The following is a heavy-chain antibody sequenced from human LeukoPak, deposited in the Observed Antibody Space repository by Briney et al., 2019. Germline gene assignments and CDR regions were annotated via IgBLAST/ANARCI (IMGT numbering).Heavy chain of an antibody. V-gene: IGHV1-8*01. J-gene: IGHJ3*02. D-gene: IGHD3/OR15-3a*01. CDR3: ARRARWTDSDAFDI. CDR1: GYTFTSYD. CDR2: MNPNSGNT. Sequence: ASVKVSRKASGYTFTSYDINWVRQATGQGLEWMGWMNPNSGNTGYAQKFQGRVTMTRNTSISTAYMELSSLRSEDTAVYYCARRARWTDSDAFDIWGQGTMVTVSS.